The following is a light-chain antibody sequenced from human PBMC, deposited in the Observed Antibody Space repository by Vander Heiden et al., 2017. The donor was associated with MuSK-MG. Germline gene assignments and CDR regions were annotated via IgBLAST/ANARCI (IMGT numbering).Light chain of an antibody. J-gene: IGLJ2*01. V-gene: IGLV1-40*01. Sequence: QSVLTQPPSVSGAPGQRVTISCTGSSSNIGAGYDVHWYQRLPGTAPKLLIYGNSNRPSGVPDRFSGSKSGTSASLAITGLQAEDEADYYCQSYDSSLSPYVVFGGGTKLTVL. CDR3: QSYDSSLSPYVV. CDR2: GNS. CDR1: SSNIGAGYD.